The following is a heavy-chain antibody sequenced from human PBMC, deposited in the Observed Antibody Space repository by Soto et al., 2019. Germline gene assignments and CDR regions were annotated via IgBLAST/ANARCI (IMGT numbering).Heavy chain of an antibody. V-gene: IGHV3-23*01. J-gene: IGHJ4*02. CDR3: AKVPTTSPSSGWAPYFDY. D-gene: IGHD6-19*01. CDR2: ISGSGGST. CDR1: GFTFSSYA. Sequence: PGGSLRLSCAASGFTFSSYAMSWVRQAPGKGLEWVSAISGSGGSTYYADSVKGRFTISRDNSKNTLYLQMNSLRAEDTAVYYCAKVPTTSPSSGWAPYFDYWGQGTLVTVSS.